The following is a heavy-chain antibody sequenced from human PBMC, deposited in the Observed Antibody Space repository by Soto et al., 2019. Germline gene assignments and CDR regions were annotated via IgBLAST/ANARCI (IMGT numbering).Heavy chain of an antibody. J-gene: IGHJ4*02. CDR3: ARVPKGRYQFDN. D-gene: IGHD2-2*01. Sequence: EVQLVESGGDLVQPGWSLRLSCEASGFTFSTYWMHWVRHTPGKGLVWVSRINPAGTITNYADSVKGRFAVFRDSAKNTLYLHMNSLRAEDTAVYYCARVPKGRYQFDNCGQGTLVTVSS. V-gene: IGHV3-74*01. CDR2: INPAGTIT. CDR1: GFTFSTYW.